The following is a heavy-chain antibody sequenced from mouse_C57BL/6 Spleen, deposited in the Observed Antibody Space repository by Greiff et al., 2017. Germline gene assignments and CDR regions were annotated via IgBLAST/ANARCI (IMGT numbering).Heavy chain of an antibody. V-gene: IGHV1-80*01. D-gene: IGHD1-1*01. Sequence: VKLQQSGAELVKPGASVKISCKASGYAFSSYWMNWVKQRPGKGLEWIGQIYPGDGDTNYNGKFKGKATLTADKSSSTAYMQLSSLTSEDSAVYFCARSWYYGSSLYYAMDYWGQGTSVTVSS. CDR2: IYPGDGDT. J-gene: IGHJ4*01. CDR1: GYAFSSYW. CDR3: ARSWYYGSSLYYAMDY.